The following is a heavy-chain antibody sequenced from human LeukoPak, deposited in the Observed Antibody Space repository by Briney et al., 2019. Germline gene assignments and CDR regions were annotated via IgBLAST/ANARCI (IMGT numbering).Heavy chain of an antibody. J-gene: IGHJ3*02. Sequence: LSGGSLRLSCAASGFTFSSYWMSWVRQAPGKGLEWVAFIRYDGSNKYYADSVKGRFTISRDNSKNTLYLQMNSLRAEDTAVYYCTKARYCSSISCWPPDAFDIWGQGTMVTVSS. CDR1: GFTFSSYW. V-gene: IGHV3-30*02. CDR3: TKARYCSSISCWPPDAFDI. D-gene: IGHD2-2*01. CDR2: IRYDGSNK.